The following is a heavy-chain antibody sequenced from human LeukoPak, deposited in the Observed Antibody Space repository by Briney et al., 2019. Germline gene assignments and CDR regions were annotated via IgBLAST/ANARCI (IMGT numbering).Heavy chain of an antibody. D-gene: IGHD2-2*01. CDR1: GGTFSSYT. J-gene: IGHJ6*02. CDR2: IIPILGIP. Sequence: ASVKVSCKASGGTFSSYTISWVRQAPGQGLEWMGRIIPILGIPNYAQKFQGRVTITADKSTSTAYMELSSLRSEDTAVYYCARDNDPYCSSTSCYPYYYYGMDVWGQGTTVTVSS. V-gene: IGHV1-69*04. CDR3: ARDNDPYCSSTSCYPYYYYGMDV.